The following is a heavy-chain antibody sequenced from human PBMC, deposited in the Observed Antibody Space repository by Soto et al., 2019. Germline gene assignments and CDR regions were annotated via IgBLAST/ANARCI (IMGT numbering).Heavy chain of an antibody. V-gene: IGHV1-2*04. CDR1: GYTFTGYY. CDR2: INPNSGGT. CDR3: ARAHRDIVVVPAAYAYYFDY. J-gene: IGHJ4*02. D-gene: IGHD2-2*01. Sequence: QVRLVQSGAEVKKPGASVKVSCKASGYTFTGYYMHWVRQAPGQGLEWMGWINPNSGGTNYAQKFQGLVTMTRDTSISTAYLELSSLRSDDTAVYYCARAHRDIVVVPAAYAYYFDYWGQGTLVTVSS.